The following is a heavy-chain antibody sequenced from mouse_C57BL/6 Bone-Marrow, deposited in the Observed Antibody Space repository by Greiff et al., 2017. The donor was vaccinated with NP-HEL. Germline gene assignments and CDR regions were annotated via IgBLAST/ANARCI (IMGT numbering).Heavy chain of an antibody. CDR2: ISSGSSTI. CDR3: AREGGTCYFDY. V-gene: IGHV5-17*01. CDR1: GFTFSDYG. J-gene: IGHJ2*01. D-gene: IGHD3-3*01. Sequence: EVKLMESGGGLVKPGGSLKLSCAASGFTFSDYGMHWVRQAPEKGLEWVAYISSGSSTIYYADKVKGRFTISRDNAKNTLFLQMTSLRSEDTAMYYCAREGGTCYFDYWGQGTTLTVSS.